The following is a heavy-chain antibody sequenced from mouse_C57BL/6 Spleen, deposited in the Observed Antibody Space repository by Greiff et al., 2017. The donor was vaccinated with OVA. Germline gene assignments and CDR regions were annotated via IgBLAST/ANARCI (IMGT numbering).Heavy chain of an antibody. J-gene: IGHJ2*01. CDR1: GFTFTDYY. Sequence: DVHLVESGGGLVQPGGSLSLSCAASGFTFTDYYMSWVRQPPGKALEWLGFIRNKANGYTTEYSASVKGRFTISRDNSQSILYLQMNALRAEDSATYYCARLYYGSSYLDYWGQGTTLTVSS. CDR2: IRNKANGYTT. D-gene: IGHD1-1*01. CDR3: ARLYYGSSYLDY. V-gene: IGHV7-3*01.